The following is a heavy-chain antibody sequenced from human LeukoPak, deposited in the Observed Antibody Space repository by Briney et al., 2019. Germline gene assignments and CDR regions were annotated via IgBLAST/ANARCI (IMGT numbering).Heavy chain of an antibody. CDR3: ARRAFYYDSSGIYYFDY. Sequence: SETLSLTRTVSGGSISSYYWSWIRQPPGKGLEWIGYIYYSGSTNFNPSLKSRVTISVDTSKNQFSLKLSSVTAADTAVYYCARRAFYYDSSGIYYFDYWGQGTLVTVSS. J-gene: IGHJ4*02. V-gene: IGHV4-59*01. D-gene: IGHD3-22*01. CDR2: IYYSGST. CDR1: GGSISSYY.